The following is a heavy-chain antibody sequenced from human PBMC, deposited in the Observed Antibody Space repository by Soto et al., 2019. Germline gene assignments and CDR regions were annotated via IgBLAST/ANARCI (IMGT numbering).Heavy chain of an antibody. J-gene: IGHJ6*02. V-gene: IGHV1-69*01. CDR3: ASRHYGGVNSYYYGMDV. CDR1: GGTFSSYA. CDR2: IIPIFGTA. D-gene: IGHD4-17*01. Sequence: QVQLVQSGAEVKKPGSSVKVSCKASGGTFSSYAISWVRQAPGQGLEWMGGIIPIFGTANYAQKFQGRVTITADESTSTAYMELSSLRSEDTAVYYCASRHYGGVNSYYYGMDVWGQGTTVTVSS.